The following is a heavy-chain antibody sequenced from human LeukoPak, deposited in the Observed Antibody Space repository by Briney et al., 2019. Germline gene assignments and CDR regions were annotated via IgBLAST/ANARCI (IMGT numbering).Heavy chain of an antibody. Sequence: ASVKVSCKASGYTFTNYYIHWVRQAPGQGLEGMGIINPGGAPTSYAQKFQGRRIMTRDTSTSTVYMELSSLRSEDTAVYYCAREKSGTYFFDYWGQGTLVTVSS. CDR2: INPGGAPT. D-gene: IGHD1-26*01. J-gene: IGHJ4*02. V-gene: IGHV1-46*01. CDR3: AREKSGTYFFDY. CDR1: GYTFTNYY.